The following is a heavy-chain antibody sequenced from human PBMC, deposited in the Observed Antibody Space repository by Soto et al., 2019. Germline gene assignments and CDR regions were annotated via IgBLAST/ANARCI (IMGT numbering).Heavy chain of an antibody. Sequence: SETLSLTCTVSGGSISSSSYYWGWIRQPPGKGLEWIGSIYYSGSTYYNPSLKSRVTISVDTSKNQFSLKLSSVTAADTAVYYCARRIGYCSGGSCYSLHLDVWGKGTTVTVSS. J-gene: IGHJ6*04. D-gene: IGHD2-15*01. CDR2: IYYSGST. V-gene: IGHV4-39*01. CDR1: GGSISSSSYY. CDR3: ARRIGYCSGGSCYSLHLDV.